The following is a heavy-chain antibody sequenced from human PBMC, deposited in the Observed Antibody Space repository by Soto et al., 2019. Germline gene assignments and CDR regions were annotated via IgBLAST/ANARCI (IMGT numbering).Heavy chain of an antibody. Sequence: GESLKISCRTSGYKFTSSWIAWVRQKPGKGLEWMGIIFPSDSDTRYSPSFQGQVTISADRSTSTVFLQWASLKAPDTAVYFCARKDKSGYFNWFDPWGQGTLVTVSS. D-gene: IGHD3-22*01. CDR3: ARKDKSGYFNWFDP. J-gene: IGHJ5*02. V-gene: IGHV5-51*01. CDR1: GYKFTSSW. CDR2: IFPSDSDT.